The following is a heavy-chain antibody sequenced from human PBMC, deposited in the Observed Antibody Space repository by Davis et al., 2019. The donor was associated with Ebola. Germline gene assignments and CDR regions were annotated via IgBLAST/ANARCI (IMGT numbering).Heavy chain of an antibody. V-gene: IGHV3-64*01. Sequence: PGGSLRLSCAASGFTFSSYAMHWVRQAPGKGLEYVSAISSNGGSTYYANSVKGRFTISRDNSKNTLYLQMGSLRAEDMAVYYCARPQGGATIDNAFDIWGQGTMVTVSS. J-gene: IGHJ3*02. CDR3: ARPQGGATIDNAFDI. D-gene: IGHD5-24*01. CDR2: ISSNGGST. CDR1: GFTFSSYA.